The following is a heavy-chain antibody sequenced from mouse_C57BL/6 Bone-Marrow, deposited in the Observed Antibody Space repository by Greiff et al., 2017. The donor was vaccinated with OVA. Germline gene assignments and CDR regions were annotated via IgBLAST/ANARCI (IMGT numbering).Heavy chain of an antibody. CDR1: GYTFTSYW. CDR2: IYPGNSDT. D-gene: IGHD2-1*01. V-gene: IGHV1-5*01. J-gene: IGHJ1*03. CDR3: TREDGNYPWYFDV. Sequence: EVQLQQSGTVLARPGASVKMSCKTSGYTFTSYWMHWVNQRPGQGLEWIGAIYPGNSDTSYNQKFKGKAKLTAVTSASTAYMELSSLTNEDSAVYYCTREDGNYPWYFDVWGTGTTVTVSS.